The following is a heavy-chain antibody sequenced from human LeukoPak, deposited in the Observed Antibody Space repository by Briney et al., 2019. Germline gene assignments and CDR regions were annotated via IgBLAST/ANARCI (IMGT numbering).Heavy chain of an antibody. D-gene: IGHD3-22*01. V-gene: IGHV3-30*02. Sequence: PGGSLRLSCAASGFTFSSYGMHWVRQAPGKELEWVAFIRYDGNNKYYADSVKGRFTISRDNSKNTLYLQMNSLRAEDTAVYYCAKSLNYYYDSSGSSKGGFDIWGQGTMVTVSS. CDR1: GFTFSSYG. CDR3: AKSLNYYYDSSGSSKGGFDI. J-gene: IGHJ3*02. CDR2: IRYDGNNK.